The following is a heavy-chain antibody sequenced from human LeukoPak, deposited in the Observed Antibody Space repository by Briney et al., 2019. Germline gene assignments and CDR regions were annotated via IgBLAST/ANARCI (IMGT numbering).Heavy chain of an antibody. CDR1: GFTFKNYW. CDR3: ARDRTYFSDY. V-gene: IGHV3-7*05. J-gene: IGHJ4*02. Sequence: PGGSLRLSCAASGFTFKNYWMSWVRQAPGKGLEWVASIKQDGSEINYVDSVKGRFTISRDNAKSSLYLQMNSLRAEDTAVYYCARDRTYFSDYWGQGTLVTVSS. CDR2: IKQDGSEI.